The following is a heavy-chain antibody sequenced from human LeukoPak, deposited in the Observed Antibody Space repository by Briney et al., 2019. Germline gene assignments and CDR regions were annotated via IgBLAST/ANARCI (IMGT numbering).Heavy chain of an antibody. CDR2: INHSGST. Sequence: SETLSLTCAVYGGSFSGYYCSWIRQPPGKGLEWIGEINHSGSTNYNPSLKSRVTISVDTSKNQFSLKLSSVTAADTAVYYCARGWSKHIVVVTAIQAKSFDYWGQGTLVTVSS. CDR3: ARGWSKHIVVVTAIQAKSFDY. D-gene: IGHD2-21*02. CDR1: GGSFSGYY. J-gene: IGHJ4*02. V-gene: IGHV4-34*01.